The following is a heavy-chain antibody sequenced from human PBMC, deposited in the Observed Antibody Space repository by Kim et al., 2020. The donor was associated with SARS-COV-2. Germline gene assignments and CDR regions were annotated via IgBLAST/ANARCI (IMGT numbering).Heavy chain of an antibody. CDR3: ARSKSPLPFDY. J-gene: IGHJ4*02. Sequence: ASVKVSCKASGYTFSGYYMHWVRQAPGQGLEWMGRMNPNSGATNYAQKFQGRVTMTRDTSINTAHMELSSLRSDDTAVYYCARSKSPLPFDYWGQGTLVTVSS. V-gene: IGHV1-2*06. CDR2: MNPNSGAT. CDR1: GYTFSGYY.